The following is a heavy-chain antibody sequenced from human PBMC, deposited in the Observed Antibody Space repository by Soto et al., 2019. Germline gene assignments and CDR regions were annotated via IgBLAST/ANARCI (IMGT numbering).Heavy chain of an antibody. CDR3: ARVNQNYGDYLVVF. CDR2: IYYSGRFSGST. Sequence: SETLSLTCTVSGGSISSGSYYRGWIRQPPGKGLEWIGSIYYSGRFSGSTYYNPSLKSRVTISVDTSKNQFSLKVSSVTAADTAVYYCARVNQNYGDYLVVFWGQGTLVTVSS. J-gene: IGHJ4*02. D-gene: IGHD4-17*01. V-gene: IGHV4-39*01. CDR1: GGSISSGSYY.